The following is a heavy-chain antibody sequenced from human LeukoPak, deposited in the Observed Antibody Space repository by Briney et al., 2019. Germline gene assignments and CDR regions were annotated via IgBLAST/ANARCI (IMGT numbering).Heavy chain of an antibody. J-gene: IGHJ4*02. CDR1: GGSIMTTNW. D-gene: IGHD1-26*01. V-gene: IGHV4-4*02. CDR2: VHLSGAT. Sequence: PSGTQSLTCDVSGGSIMTTNWWSWVRQPPNKGLEWIGEVHLSGATNYNPSLESRVTMSIDTSKNHLSLELTSVTAADTAMYYCTRESGAFSPFGFWGQGTLVTVSS. CDR3: TRESGAFSPFGF.